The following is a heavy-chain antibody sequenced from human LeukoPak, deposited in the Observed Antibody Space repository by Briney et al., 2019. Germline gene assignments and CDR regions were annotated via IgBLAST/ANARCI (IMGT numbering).Heavy chain of an antibody. CDR3: ARDDLGCSSTSCYFDY. CDR2: ISSTSSYI. CDR1: GFTFSTYG. D-gene: IGHD2-2*01. Sequence: GGSLRLSCAASGFTFSTYGMNWVRQAPGKGLEWVSSISSTSSYIYSADSVKGRFTTSRDNAKNSLYLQMNSLRAEDTAVYYCARDDLGCSSTSCYFDYWGQGALVTVSS. V-gene: IGHV3-21*01. J-gene: IGHJ4*02.